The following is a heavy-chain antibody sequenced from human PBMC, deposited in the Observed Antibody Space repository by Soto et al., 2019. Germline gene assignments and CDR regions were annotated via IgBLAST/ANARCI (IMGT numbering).Heavy chain of an antibody. V-gene: IGHV3-74*01. CDR1: GFTFSSYW. D-gene: IGHD2-21*02. Sequence: EVQLVESGGGLVQPGGSLRLSCAASGFTFSSYWMHWVRQAPGKGLVWVSRINSDGSSTSYADSVKGRFTISRDNAKNTLYLQMNSLRAEDTAVYYCARVPLRTVVTFQVALDIWGQGTMVTVSS. CDR2: INSDGSST. J-gene: IGHJ3*02. CDR3: ARVPLRTVVTFQVALDI.